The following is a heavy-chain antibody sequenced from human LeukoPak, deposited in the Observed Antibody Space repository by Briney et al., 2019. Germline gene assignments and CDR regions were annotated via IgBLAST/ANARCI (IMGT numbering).Heavy chain of an antibody. CDR2: ISGSGGST. D-gene: IGHD6-19*01. J-gene: IGHJ5*02. Sequence: PGGSLRLSCAASGFTFSSYGMSWVRQAPGRGLEWVSAISGSGGSTYYADSVKGRFTISRDNSKNTLYLQMNSLRAEDTAVYYCAKGPQGWVGWFDPWGQGTLVTVSS. CDR3: AKGPQGWVGWFDP. V-gene: IGHV3-23*01. CDR1: GFTFSSYG.